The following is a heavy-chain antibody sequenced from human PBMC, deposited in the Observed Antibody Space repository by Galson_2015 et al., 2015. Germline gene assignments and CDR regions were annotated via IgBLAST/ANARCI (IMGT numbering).Heavy chain of an antibody. CDR1: GGSISSGGYY. Sequence: SETLSLTCTVSGGSISSGGYYWSWIRQPPGKGLEWIGEIYHSGSTSYNPSLKSRVTISVDKSKNQFSLKLSSVTAADTAVYYCARGVSPDCSSTSCYVDWFDPWGQGTLVTVSS. CDR3: ARGVSPDCSSTSCYVDWFDP. J-gene: IGHJ5*02. CDR2: IYHSGST. D-gene: IGHD2-2*01. V-gene: IGHV4-39*07.